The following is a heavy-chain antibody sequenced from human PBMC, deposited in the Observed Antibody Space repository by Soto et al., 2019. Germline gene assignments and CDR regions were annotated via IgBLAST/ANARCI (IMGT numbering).Heavy chain of an antibody. CDR3: AIDTAMVPFDY. CDR2: ISAYNGNT. CDR1: GYTFTSYG. Sequence: ASVKVSCKASGYTFTSYGISWVRQAPGQGLEWMGWISAYNGNTIYAQKFQGRVTMTEDTSTDTAYMELSSLRSEDTAVYYCAIDTAMVPFDYWGQGTLVTVSS. V-gene: IGHV1-18*01. D-gene: IGHD5-18*01. J-gene: IGHJ4*02.